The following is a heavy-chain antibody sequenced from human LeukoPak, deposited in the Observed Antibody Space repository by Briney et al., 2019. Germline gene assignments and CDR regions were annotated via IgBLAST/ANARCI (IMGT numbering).Heavy chain of an antibody. CDR1: GDSISSGGYC. D-gene: IGHD3-22*01. CDR3: ARRKFYDRSGYYYFDY. CDR2: ISYSRTT. J-gene: IGHJ4*02. Sequence: ASETLSLTCTVSGDSISSGGYCWTWIRQHPGKGLEWIGYISYSRTTYYNPSLQSRVIISLDTPKNQFSLRLDSVTAADTAVYYCARRKFYDRSGYYYFDYWGQGTLVTVSS. V-gene: IGHV4-31*03.